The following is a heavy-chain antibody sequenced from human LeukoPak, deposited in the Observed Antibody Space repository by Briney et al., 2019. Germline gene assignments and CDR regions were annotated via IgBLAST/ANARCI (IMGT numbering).Heavy chain of an antibody. Sequence: GGSLRLSCAASGFTFDDYAMHWVRQAPGKGLEWVSGISWNSGSIGYADSVKGRFTISRDNAKNSLYLQMNSLRAEDTALYYCARGWELHFDYWGQGTLVTVSS. CDR1: GFTFDDYA. CDR3: ARGWELHFDY. V-gene: IGHV3-9*01. CDR2: ISWNSGSI. J-gene: IGHJ4*02. D-gene: IGHD1-26*01.